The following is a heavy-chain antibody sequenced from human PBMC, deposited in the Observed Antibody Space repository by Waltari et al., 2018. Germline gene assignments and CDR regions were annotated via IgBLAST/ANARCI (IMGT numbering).Heavy chain of an antibody. J-gene: IGHJ4*02. CDR3: ATVGLWSGYPFDY. D-gene: IGHD3-3*01. CDR2: ISGSGGST. Sequence: EVQLLESGGGLVQPGGSLRLSCAASGFTFSSYAMSWVRQAPGKGLEWVSAISGSGGSTYYAESVKGRFTIARDNYKNTLYLQMNSLRAEHTAVYDCATVGLWSGYPFDYWGQGTLVTVSS. CDR1: GFTFSSYA. V-gene: IGHV3-23*01.